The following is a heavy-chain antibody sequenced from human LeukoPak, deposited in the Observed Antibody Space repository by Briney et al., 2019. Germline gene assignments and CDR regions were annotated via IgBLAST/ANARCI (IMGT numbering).Heavy chain of an antibody. CDR1: GFTFSSYG. D-gene: IGHD5-12*01. J-gene: IGHJ4*02. Sequence: PGRSLRLSCAASGFTFSSYGMHWVRQAPGKGLEWVAVISYDGSNKYYADSVKGRFTISRDNSKNTLYLQMNSLRAEDTAVYYCARVPYSGYFDYWGQGTLVTVSS. CDR2: ISYDGSNK. V-gene: IGHV3-30*03. CDR3: ARVPYSGYFDY.